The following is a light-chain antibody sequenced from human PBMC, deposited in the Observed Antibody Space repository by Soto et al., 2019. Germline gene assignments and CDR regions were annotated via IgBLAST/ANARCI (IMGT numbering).Light chain of an antibody. CDR2: GAS. V-gene: IGKV3-15*01. CDR3: QQYNNWPSWT. J-gene: IGKJ1*01. CDR1: QSVSGD. Sequence: EILLTESPGTLSFSPGEGTTLSCRSGQSVSGDYLAWYQSKPGQAPRLLIYGASTRATGIPARFSGSGSGTEFTLTISSLQSEDFAVYYCQQYNNWPSWTFGQGTKVDIK.